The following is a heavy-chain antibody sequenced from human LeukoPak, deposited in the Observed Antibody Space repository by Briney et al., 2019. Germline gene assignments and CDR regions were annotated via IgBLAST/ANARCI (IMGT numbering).Heavy chain of an antibody. CDR1: GGSISSYY. Sequence: SETLSLTCTVSGGSISSYYWSWIWQPPGKGLEWIGEINHSGSTNYNPSLKSRVTISVDTSKKQFSLKLSSVTAADTAVYYCARLADYYDTSGYYVGAFDIWGQGTMVTVSS. J-gene: IGHJ3*02. CDR3: ARLADYYDTSGYYVGAFDI. V-gene: IGHV4-34*01. D-gene: IGHD3-22*01. CDR2: INHSGST.